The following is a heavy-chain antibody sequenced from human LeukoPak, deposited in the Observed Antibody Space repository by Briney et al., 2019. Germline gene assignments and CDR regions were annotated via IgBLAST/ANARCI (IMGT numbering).Heavy chain of an antibody. V-gene: IGHV4-31*03. Sequence: SETLSLTCTVSGGSISSGGYYWSWIRQHPGKGLEWIGYIYYSGSTYYNPSLKSRVTISVDTSKNQFSLKLSSVTAADTAVYHCARDLSVISAKGSAFDIWGQGTMVTVSS. CDR3: ARDLSVISAKGSAFDI. CDR2: IYYSGST. CDR1: GGSISSGGYY. J-gene: IGHJ3*02. D-gene: IGHD4-11*01.